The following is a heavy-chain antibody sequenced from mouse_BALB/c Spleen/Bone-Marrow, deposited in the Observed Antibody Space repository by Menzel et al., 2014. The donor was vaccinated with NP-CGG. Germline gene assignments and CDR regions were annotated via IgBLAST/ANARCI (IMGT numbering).Heavy chain of an antibody. V-gene: IGHV1-69*02. D-gene: IGHD1-1*01. J-gene: IGHJ4*01. Sequence: QVQLKQSGAELVRPGASVKLSCKASGYTFTSYWINWVKQRPGQGLEWIGNIYPSDSYTNYNQKFKDKATLTVDKSSSTAYMQLSSPTSEDSAVYYGTRPGYFYGSGPYAMDYWGQGTSVTVSS. CDR3: TRPGYFYGSGPYAMDY. CDR2: IYPSDSYT. CDR1: GYTFTSYW.